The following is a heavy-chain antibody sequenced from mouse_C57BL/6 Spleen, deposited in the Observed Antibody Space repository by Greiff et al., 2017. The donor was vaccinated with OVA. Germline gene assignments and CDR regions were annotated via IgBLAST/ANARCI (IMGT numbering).Heavy chain of an antibody. Sequence: EVKLMESGEGLVKPGGSLKLSCAASGFTFSSYAMSWVRQTPEKRLEWVAYISSGGAYIYYADTVKGRFTISRDNARNTLYLQMSSLKSEDTAMYYCTRGYYGSSLDWFAYWGQGTLVTVSA. CDR2: ISSGGAYI. V-gene: IGHV5-9-1*02. CDR1: GFTFSSYA. CDR3: TRGYYGSSLDWFAY. D-gene: IGHD1-1*01. J-gene: IGHJ3*01.